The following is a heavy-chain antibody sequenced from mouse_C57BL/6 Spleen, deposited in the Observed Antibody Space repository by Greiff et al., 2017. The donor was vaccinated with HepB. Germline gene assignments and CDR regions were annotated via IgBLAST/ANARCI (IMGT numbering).Heavy chain of an antibody. CDR1: GFTFSSYA. V-gene: IGHV5-4*01. J-gene: IGHJ3*01. CDR3: ARDHAWFAY. Sequence: EVQLVESGGGLVKPGGSLKLSCAASGFTFSSYAMSWVRQTPEKRLDWVATISDGGSYTYYPDNVKGRFTISRDNAKNNLYLQMSHLKSEDTAMYYCARDHAWFAYWGQGTLVTVSA. CDR2: ISDGGSYT.